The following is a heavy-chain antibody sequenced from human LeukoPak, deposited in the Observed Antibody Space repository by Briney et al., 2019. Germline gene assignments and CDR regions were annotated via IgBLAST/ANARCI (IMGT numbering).Heavy chain of an antibody. D-gene: IGHD6-19*01. Sequence: PGGSLRLSCAASGFTFTTYSMHWVRQVPGKGLVWVSRIKSDGSRTYHADSAKGRFTISRDNAKSTLYLQMDSLRAEDTAVYYCARALSSAWGLVDCWGQGTLVTVSS. CDR2: IKSDGSRT. J-gene: IGHJ4*02. V-gene: IGHV3-74*01. CDR1: GFTFTTYS. CDR3: ARALSSAWGLVDC.